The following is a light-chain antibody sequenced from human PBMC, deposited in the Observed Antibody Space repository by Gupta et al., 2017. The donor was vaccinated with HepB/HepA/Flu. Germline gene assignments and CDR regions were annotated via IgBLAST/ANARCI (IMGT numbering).Light chain of an antibody. V-gene: IGLV10-54*02. Sequence: QAGLIQPPSVSKGLKQTATLTCTGNNNNVGSEGAVWLQQHEGHPPKLLSYKNNDRPSGISERFSASRSGNTAALTITGLQAEDEADYFCSALDNSLSGPVFGTGTKVNIL. CDR1: NNNVGSEG. CDR2: KNN. J-gene: IGLJ1*01. CDR3: SALDNSLSGPV.